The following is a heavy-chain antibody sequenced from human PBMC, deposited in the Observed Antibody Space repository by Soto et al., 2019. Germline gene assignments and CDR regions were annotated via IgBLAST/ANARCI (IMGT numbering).Heavy chain of an antibody. Sequence: QVQLQESGPGLVKPSQTLSLTCTVSGGSISSGDYYWSWIRQPPGKGLEWIGYIYYSGSTYYNPSLQSRVTISVDTSKNQFSLKLSSVTAADTAVYYCARAPVVWGSHADYDYWGQGTLVTVSS. CDR2: IYYSGST. CDR3: ARAPVVWGSHADYDY. D-gene: IGHD3-16*01. J-gene: IGHJ4*02. V-gene: IGHV4-30-4*01. CDR1: GGSISSGDYY.